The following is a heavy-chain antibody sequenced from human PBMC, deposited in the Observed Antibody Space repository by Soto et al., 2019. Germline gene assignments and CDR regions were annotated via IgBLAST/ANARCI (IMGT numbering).Heavy chain of an antibody. J-gene: IGHJ6*02. CDR3: SRDGDYYGLDV. V-gene: IGHV3-49*04. D-gene: IGHD3-3*01. Sequence: HPGGSLRLSCSFSGFTSDDYDYGVTWVRQAPGKGLEWLGLIAGKTYGGTTQYAASVKGRFTMSRDDSKDVAYLQMRDLGIDDTAIYFCSRDGDYYGLDVWGQGTTVTVSS. CDR1: GFTSDDYDYG. CDR2: IAGKTYGGTT.